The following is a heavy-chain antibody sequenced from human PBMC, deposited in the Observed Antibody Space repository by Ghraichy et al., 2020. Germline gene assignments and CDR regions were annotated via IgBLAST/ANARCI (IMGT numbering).Heavy chain of an antibody. CDR1: GYTFTSYG. D-gene: IGHD2-2*02. CDR3: ARDRRCSSTSCYTYYYYGMDV. V-gene: IGHV1-18*04. CDR2: ISAYNGNT. Sequence: ASVKVSCKASGYTFTSYGISWVRQAPGQGLEWMGWISAYNGNTNYAQKLQGRVTMTTDTSTSTAYMELRSLRSDDTAVYYCARDRRCSSTSCYTYYYYGMDVWGQGTMVTVSS. J-gene: IGHJ6*02.